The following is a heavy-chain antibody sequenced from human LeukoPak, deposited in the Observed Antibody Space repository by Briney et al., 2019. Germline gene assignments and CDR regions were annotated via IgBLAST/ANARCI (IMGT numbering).Heavy chain of an antibody. Sequence: SETLSLTCTVSGGSISGYYWSWIRQPPGKGLEWIGYIYYTGSTNYNPSLKSRVTISVDTSKNQFSLKLSSVTAADTAVHYCARRGYSGYERFDYWGQGTLVTVSA. D-gene: IGHD5-12*01. CDR3: ARRGYSGYERFDY. CDR2: IYYTGST. J-gene: IGHJ4*02. CDR1: GGSISGYY. V-gene: IGHV4-59*08.